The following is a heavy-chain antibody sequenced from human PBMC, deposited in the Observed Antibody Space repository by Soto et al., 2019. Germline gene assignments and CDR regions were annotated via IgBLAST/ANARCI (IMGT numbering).Heavy chain of an antibody. V-gene: IGHV1-3*01. CDR2: INAGNGNT. CDR1: GFVSTNHN. J-gene: IGHJ4*02. CDR3: ASDYGSNWRL. Sequence: QAHLVQSGTEVKMPGDSVQVSCKASGFVSTNHNFHWVRQAPGQSLEWMGRINAGNGNTQYSQNFRGRVTFTSEPSAGTAFMELTNRRFEDRAMYYCASDYGSNWRLWGQGTLVSVSS. D-gene: IGHD6-19*01.